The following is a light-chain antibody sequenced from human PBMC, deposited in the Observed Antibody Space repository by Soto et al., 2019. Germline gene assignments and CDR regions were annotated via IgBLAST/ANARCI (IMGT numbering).Light chain of an antibody. CDR2: DAS. V-gene: IGKV3-11*01. J-gene: IGKJ4*01. CDR1: QSVNSY. Sequence: EIVLTQSPATLSLSPGERATLSCRASQSVNSYLVWCQQKPGQPPKLLIYDASNRATGIPARFSGSGSGTDFTLTISSLEPEDCAVYFCQQCNNWPLTFGGGTKVEIK. CDR3: QQCNNWPLT.